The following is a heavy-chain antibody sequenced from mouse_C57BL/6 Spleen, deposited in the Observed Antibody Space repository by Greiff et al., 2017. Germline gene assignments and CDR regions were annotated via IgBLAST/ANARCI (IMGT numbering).Heavy chain of an antibody. CDR1: GYTFTDYN. Sequence: VQLQQSGPELVKPGASVKIPCKASGYTFTDYNMDWVKQSHGKSLEWIGDINPNNGGTIYNQKFKGKATLTVDKSSSTAYMELRSLTSEDTAVYYCARLWSYWYFDVWGTGTTVTVSS. J-gene: IGHJ1*03. V-gene: IGHV1-18*01. CDR3: ARLWSYWYFDV. CDR2: INPNNGGT.